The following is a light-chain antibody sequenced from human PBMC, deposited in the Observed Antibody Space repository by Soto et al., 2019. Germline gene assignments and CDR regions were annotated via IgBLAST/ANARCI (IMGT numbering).Light chain of an antibody. J-gene: IGKJ2*01. Sequence: EVVMTQSPATVSVSPGERATLSCRASQSVSSNLAWYQQKPGQAPRLLIYGASTSATGTPARFSGSGSGTEFTLTISSLQSEDFAVYYCQQYNSWPPYTFGQGTKLEIK. CDR1: QSVSSN. CDR3: QQYNSWPPYT. V-gene: IGKV3-15*01. CDR2: GAS.